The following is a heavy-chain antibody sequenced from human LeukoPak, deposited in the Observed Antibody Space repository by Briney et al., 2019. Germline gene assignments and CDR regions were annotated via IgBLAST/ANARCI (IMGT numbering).Heavy chain of an antibody. CDR3: ARAITYYELFTGYSREYYFDD. Sequence: PSGTLSLTCAVSGGSISSSNWWSWVRQPPGKGLEWIGEIYHSGSTNYNPSLKSRVTISVDTSKNQFSLKLSSVTAADTAVYYCARAITYYELFTGYSREYYFDDWGQGILVTVSS. D-gene: IGHD3-9*01. J-gene: IGHJ4*02. CDR1: GGSISSSNW. V-gene: IGHV4-4*02. CDR2: IYHSGST.